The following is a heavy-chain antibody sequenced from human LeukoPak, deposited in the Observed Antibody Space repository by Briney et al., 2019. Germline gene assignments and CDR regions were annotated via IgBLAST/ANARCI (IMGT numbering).Heavy chain of an antibody. CDR3: AGSPNPYYFDF. Sequence: SETLSLTCTVSGGSISSYYWSVIRQSPEKGLEWIGYIHYTGNTNYNPSLTSRVTILLDASKNQFSLNLYSVTAADTAVYYCAGSPNPYYFDFWGQGSLVTVSS. CDR1: GGSISSYY. CDR2: IHYTGNT. D-gene: IGHD6-19*01. J-gene: IGHJ4*02. V-gene: IGHV4-59*01.